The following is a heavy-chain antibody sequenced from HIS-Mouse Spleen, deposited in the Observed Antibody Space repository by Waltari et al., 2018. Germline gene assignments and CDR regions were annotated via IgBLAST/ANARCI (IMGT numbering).Heavy chain of an antibody. CDR3: ARGPEGLYCTNGVCSNALRY. Sequence: QLQLQESGPGLVKPSETLSLTCTVSGGSISSSSYYWGWIRQPPGKGLEWIGGIYYRGRPYYNPSLKGRVTISVDTSKSQFSLKLSSVTAADTAVYYCARGPEGLYCTNGVCSNALRYWGQGTLVTVSS. J-gene: IGHJ4*02. D-gene: IGHD2-8*01. CDR2: IYYRGRP. CDR1: GGSISSSSYY. V-gene: IGHV4-39*07.